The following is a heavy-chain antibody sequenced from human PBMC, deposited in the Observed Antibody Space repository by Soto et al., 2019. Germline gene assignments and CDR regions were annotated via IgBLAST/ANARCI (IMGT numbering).Heavy chain of an antibody. D-gene: IGHD1-1*01. Sequence: QVQLVQSGAEVMQPGASVKVSCKASGYTFTSYYIQWVRQAPGQGLEWMGIINPSGGSTNYAQKLQGRVTMTRDTSTGTVYMELSSLRSEDTAIYYCSRGYPPRDQLGDLPGAFWGQGTLVTVSS. CDR3: SRGYPPRDQLGDLPGAF. CDR2: INPSGGST. J-gene: IGHJ4*02. CDR1: GYTFTSYY. V-gene: IGHV1-46*03.